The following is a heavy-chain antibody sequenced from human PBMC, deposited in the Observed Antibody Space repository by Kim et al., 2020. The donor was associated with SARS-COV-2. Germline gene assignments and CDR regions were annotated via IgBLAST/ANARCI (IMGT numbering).Heavy chain of an antibody. Sequence: ASVKVSCKASGYTFTSYAMNWVRQAPGQGLEWMGWINTNTGNPTYAQGFTGRFVFSLDTSVSTAYLQISSLKAEDTAVYYCARGHYDILTGYYLGRTNFDYWGQGTLVTVSS. CDR3: ARGHYDILTGYYLGRTNFDY. V-gene: IGHV7-4-1*02. CDR1: GYTFTSYA. CDR2: INTNTGNP. D-gene: IGHD3-9*01. J-gene: IGHJ4*02.